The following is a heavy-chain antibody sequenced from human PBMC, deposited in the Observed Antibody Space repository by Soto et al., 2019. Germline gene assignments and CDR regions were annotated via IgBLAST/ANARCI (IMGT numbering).Heavy chain of an antibody. Sequence: QVQLQESGPGLVKPSQTLSLTCTVSGGSISSGGYYWTWIRQHPGKGLEWIGYNYYSGITYYNPSLKSRVTISLYTSQNQFSLKLSSVTAADTAVYYCARGSSIAGLYYGMDVWGQGTTVTVSS. D-gene: IGHD6-6*01. CDR2: NYYSGIT. CDR3: ARGSSIAGLYYGMDV. V-gene: IGHV4-31*03. CDR1: GGSISSGGYY. J-gene: IGHJ6*02.